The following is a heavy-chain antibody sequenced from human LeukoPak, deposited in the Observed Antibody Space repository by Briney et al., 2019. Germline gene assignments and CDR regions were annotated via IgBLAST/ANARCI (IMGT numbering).Heavy chain of an antibody. Sequence: GGSLRLSCAASGFTFDDYAMHWVRQAPGKGLEWVSGISWNSGSIGYADSVKGRFTISRDNAKNSLYLQMNSLRAEDTALYYCAKGRRDYYDSSGYYRDFDYWGQGTLVTVSS. CDR1: GFTFDDYA. J-gene: IGHJ4*02. D-gene: IGHD3-22*01. CDR3: AKGRRDYYDSSGYYRDFDY. V-gene: IGHV3-9*01. CDR2: ISWNSGSI.